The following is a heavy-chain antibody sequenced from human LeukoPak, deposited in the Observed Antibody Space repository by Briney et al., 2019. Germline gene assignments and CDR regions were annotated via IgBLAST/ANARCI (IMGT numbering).Heavy chain of an antibody. CDR2: TSSSDPGT. CDR3: ASDRYSSGWYPGSFDY. Sequence: GGSLRLSCAASGFPLSSYAMSWVRQGPGKGLEWVAATSSSDPGTYHADSVRGRFTISRDNSKNSLYLQMNSLRAEDTAVYYCASDRYSSGWYPGSFDYWGQGTLVTVSS. V-gene: IGHV3-23*01. D-gene: IGHD6-19*01. J-gene: IGHJ4*02. CDR1: GFPLSSYA.